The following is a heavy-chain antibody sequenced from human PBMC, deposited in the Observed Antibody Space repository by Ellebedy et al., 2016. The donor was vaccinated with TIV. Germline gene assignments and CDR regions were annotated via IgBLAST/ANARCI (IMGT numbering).Heavy chain of an antibody. CDR1: GIPIGRSSYF. D-gene: IGHD4-11*01. V-gene: IGHV4-39*01. J-gene: IGHJ5*02. CDR3: ARGDYSNYATRYNWFDP. Sequence: MPSETLSLTCTVSGIPIGRSSYFWGWIRQPPGKGLEWIGSIDYSGAASYNPSLKSRVTISGDTSKNQFSLRLSSVTAADTAVYYCARGDYSNYATRYNWFDPWGQGSLVTVSS. CDR2: IDYSGAA.